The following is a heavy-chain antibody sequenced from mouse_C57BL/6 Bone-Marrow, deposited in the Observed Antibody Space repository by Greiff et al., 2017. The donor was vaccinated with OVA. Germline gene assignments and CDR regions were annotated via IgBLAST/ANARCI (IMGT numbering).Heavy chain of an antibody. CDR1: GYSITSGYY. V-gene: IGHV3-6*01. CDR2: ISYDGSN. J-gene: IGHJ1*03. Sequence: DVQLQESGPGLVKPSQSLSLTCSVTGYSITSGYYWNWIRQFPGNKLEWMGYISYDGSNNYNPSLKNRISITRDTSKNQFFLKLNSVTTEDTATYYCAREHYYGSSYDWYFDVWGTGTTVTVSS. CDR3: AREHYYGSSYDWYFDV. D-gene: IGHD1-1*01.